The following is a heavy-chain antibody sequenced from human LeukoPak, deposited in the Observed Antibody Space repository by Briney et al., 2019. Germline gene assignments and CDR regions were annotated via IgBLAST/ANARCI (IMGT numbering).Heavy chain of an antibody. V-gene: IGHV4-4*07. CDR2: IYTSGST. D-gene: IGHD3-22*01. J-gene: IGHJ6*02. Sequence: SETLPLTCTVSGGSISSYYWSWIRQPAGKGLEWIGRIYTSGSTNYNPSLKSRVTMSVDTSKNQFSPKLSSVTAADTAVYYCARETYYYDSSGYHGLLYYYYYGMDVWGQGTTVTVSS. CDR3: ARETYYYDSSGYHGLLYYYYYGMDV. CDR1: GGSISSYY.